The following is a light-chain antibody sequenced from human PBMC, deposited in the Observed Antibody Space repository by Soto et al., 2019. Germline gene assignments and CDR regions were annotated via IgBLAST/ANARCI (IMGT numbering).Light chain of an antibody. J-gene: IGLJ1*01. V-gene: IGLV2-23*02. CDR2: EVS. CDR1: SSDVGSYIL. CDR3: CSYAGNTCGYV. Sequence: QSALAQPASVSGSPGQSITISCTGTSSDVGSYILVSWYQQHPGKAPKLMIYEVSKRPSGVSNRFSGSKSGNTASLIISGLQAEDEADYYCCSYAGNTCGYVFATGTEVAVL.